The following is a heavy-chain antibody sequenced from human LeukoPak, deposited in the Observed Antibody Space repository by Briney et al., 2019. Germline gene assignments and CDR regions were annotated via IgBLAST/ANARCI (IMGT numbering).Heavy chain of an antibody. D-gene: IGHD3-10*01. J-gene: IGHJ4*02. V-gene: IGHV4-4*07. CDR3: AGYGAGSYYMYY. CDR2: IYTSGST. Sequence: SETLSLTCTVSGGSISSYYWGWIRQPAGKGLEWVGRIYTSGSTKYNPSLKSRVTMSVNTSKNQFSLKLSSVTGADTAVYYCAGYGAGSYYMYYWGQGTLVTVSS. CDR1: GGSISSYY.